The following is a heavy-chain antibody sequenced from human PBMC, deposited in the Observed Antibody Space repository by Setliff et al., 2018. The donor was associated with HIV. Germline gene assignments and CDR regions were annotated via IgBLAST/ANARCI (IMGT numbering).Heavy chain of an antibody. CDR1: GFSLSTSAEG. CDR2: IYWNDDK. CDR3: VHARDTTGYHFYFDF. J-gene: IGHJ4*02. D-gene: IGHD3-22*01. Sequence: ESGPTLVNPTQTLTLTCSFSGFSLSTSAEGVGWIRQPPGKALEWLALIYWNDDKRFSPSLKSRLTITWDTSKNQVVLTMTNMDPVDTATYYCVHARDTTGYHFYFDFWGQGPLVTVSS. V-gene: IGHV2-5*01.